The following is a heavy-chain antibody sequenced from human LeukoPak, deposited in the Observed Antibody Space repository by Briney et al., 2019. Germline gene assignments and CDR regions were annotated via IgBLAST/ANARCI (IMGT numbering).Heavy chain of an antibody. V-gene: IGHV1-24*01. Sequence: AAVNVSCQVSGYTLPELSMHWVRQAPGKGLEWMGGFDPEDGETIYAQKFQGRVTMTEDTSTDTAYMELSSLRSEDTAVYYCATLVGSSGWYGEGWFDPWGQGTLVTVSS. D-gene: IGHD6-19*01. CDR2: FDPEDGET. CDR3: ATLVGSSGWYGEGWFDP. CDR1: GYTLPELS. J-gene: IGHJ5*02.